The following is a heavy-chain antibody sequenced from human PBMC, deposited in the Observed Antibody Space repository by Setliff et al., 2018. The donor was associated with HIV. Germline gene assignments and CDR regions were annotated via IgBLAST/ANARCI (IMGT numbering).Heavy chain of an antibody. CDR2: IYPGDSDT. J-gene: IGHJ4*02. D-gene: IGHD6-6*01. CDR3: AKDREIGGQLVRIVDS. Sequence: LGESLKISCKGSGYSFTSYWIGWVRQMPGKGLEWMGIIYPGDSDTRYSPSFQGQVTISADKSISTAYLQMNSLRAEDTAIYYCAKDREIGGQLVRIVDSWGQGTLVTVSS. CDR1: GYSFTSYW. V-gene: IGHV5-51*01.